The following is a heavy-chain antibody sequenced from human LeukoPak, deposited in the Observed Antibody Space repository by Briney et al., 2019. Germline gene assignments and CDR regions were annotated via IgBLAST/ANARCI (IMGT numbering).Heavy chain of an antibody. CDR1: GGSFSGYY. D-gene: IGHD1-26*01. CDR3: ARVIVGATHHIDY. J-gene: IGHJ4*02. Sequence: SETLSLTCAVYGGSFSGYYWGWIRQPPGKGLEWIGYIYYSGSTNYNPSLKSRVTISVDTSKNQFSLKLSSVTAADTAVYYCARVIVGATHHIDYWGQGTLVTVSS. V-gene: IGHV4-59*01. CDR2: IYYSGST.